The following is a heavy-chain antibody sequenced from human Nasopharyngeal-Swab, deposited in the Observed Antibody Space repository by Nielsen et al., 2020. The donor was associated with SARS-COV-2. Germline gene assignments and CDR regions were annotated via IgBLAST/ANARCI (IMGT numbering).Heavy chain of an antibody. V-gene: IGHV4-31*03. CDR3: ARATTPIAVAGPRGWYFDL. Sequence: SETLSLTCTVSGGSISSGGYYWSWIRQHPGKGLEWIVYIYYSGSTYYNPSLKSRVTISVDTSKNQFSLKLSSVTAADTAVYYWARATTPIAVAGPRGWYFDLWGRGTLVTVSS. D-gene: IGHD6-19*01. CDR1: GGSISSGGYY. CDR2: IYYSGST. J-gene: IGHJ2*01.